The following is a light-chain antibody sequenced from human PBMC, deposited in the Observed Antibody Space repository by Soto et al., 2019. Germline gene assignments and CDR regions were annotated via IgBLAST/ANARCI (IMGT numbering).Light chain of an antibody. CDR2: SNN. CDR1: SSNIGSNT. V-gene: IGLV1-44*01. Sequence: QSVLTQPPSASGTPGQRVTISCSGSSSNIGSNTVNWYQQLPGTAPKLLIYSNNQRPSGVPDRFSGSTSCTSASLAISGLQSEDEADYYCAAWDDSLNGRVFGGGTKLTVL. CDR3: AAWDDSLNGRV. J-gene: IGLJ2*01.